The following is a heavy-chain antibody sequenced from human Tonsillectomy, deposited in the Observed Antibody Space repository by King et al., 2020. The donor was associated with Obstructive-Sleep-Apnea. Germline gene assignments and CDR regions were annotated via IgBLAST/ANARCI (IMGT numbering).Heavy chain of an antibody. V-gene: IGHV3-30*18. CDR1: EFTFSDYA. J-gene: IGHJ4*02. CDR2: ISYDGSNK. CDR3: AKDRGLYGSGGDCFLDSFDY. Sequence: VQLVESGGGVVQPGRSLRLSCAASEFTFSDYAMHWVRQAPGKGLEWVSVISYDGSNKYHADSVKGRFTISRDNSQNTLFLQMSSLGPEDAAVYYCAKDRGLYGSGGDCFLDSFDYWGQGTLVTVSS. D-gene: IGHD2-21*02.